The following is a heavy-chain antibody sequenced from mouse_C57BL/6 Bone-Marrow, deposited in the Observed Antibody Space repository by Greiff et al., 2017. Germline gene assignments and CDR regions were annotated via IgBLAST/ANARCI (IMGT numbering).Heavy chain of an antibody. V-gene: IGHV1-39*01. Sequence: VHVKQSGPELVKPGASVKISCKASGYSFTDYNMNWVKQSNGKSLEWIGVINPNYGTTSYNQKFKGKATLTVDQSSSTAYMQLNSLTSEDSAVYYGARPNYYGSSFFDYWGQGTTVTVSS. CDR2: INPNYGTT. CDR3: ARPNYYGSSFFDY. CDR1: GYSFTDYN. D-gene: IGHD1-1*01. J-gene: IGHJ2*01.